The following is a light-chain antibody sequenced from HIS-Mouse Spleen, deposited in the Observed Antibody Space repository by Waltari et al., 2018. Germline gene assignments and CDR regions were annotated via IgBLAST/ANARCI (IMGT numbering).Light chain of an antibody. J-gene: IGLJ3*02. CDR1: SSDVGRYNL. CDR3: CSYAGSSTWV. CDR2: EGS. V-gene: IGLV2-23*01. Sequence: QSALTQPASVSGSPGQSITISCTGTSSDVGRYNLVPWYQQHPGKAHKLMIYEGSKRPSGVSNRFSGSKSGNTASLTISGLQAEDEADYYCCSYAGSSTWVFGGGTKLTVL.